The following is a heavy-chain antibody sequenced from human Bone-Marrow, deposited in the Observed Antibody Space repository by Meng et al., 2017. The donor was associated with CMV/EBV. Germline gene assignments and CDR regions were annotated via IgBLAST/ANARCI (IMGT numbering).Heavy chain of an antibody. Sequence: GSLRLSCTVSGGSISSYYWSWIRQPPGKGLEWIGYIYYSGSTNYNPSLKSRVTISVDTAKNQFSLKLSSVTAADTAVDYCARVGTVTGSLCFDLWGRGPLVTVSS. CDR3: ARVGTVTGSLCFDL. J-gene: IGHJ2*01. CDR1: GGSISSYY. V-gene: IGHV4-59*01. CDR2: IYYSGST. D-gene: IGHD1-20*01.